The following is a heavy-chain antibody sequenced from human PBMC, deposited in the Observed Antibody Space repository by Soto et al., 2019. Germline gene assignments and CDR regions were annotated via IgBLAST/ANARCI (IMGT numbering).Heavy chain of an antibody. J-gene: IGHJ3*01. Sequence: QVQLQESGPGLVKPSETLSLTCTVSGASISSGDYYWSWIRQSPGKGLQWNGYIFHSGETYYTPSLESRLSISIDASKNQFSLTLNSVTAADTAVYFCARSHYVLGAFYVWGPGTVVTVSS. CDR2: IFHSGET. V-gene: IGHV4-30-4*08. CDR3: ARSHYVLGAFYV. CDR1: GASISSGDYY. D-gene: IGHD3-10*02.